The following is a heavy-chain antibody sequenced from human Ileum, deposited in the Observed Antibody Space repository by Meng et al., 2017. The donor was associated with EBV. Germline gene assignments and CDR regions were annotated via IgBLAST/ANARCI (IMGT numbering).Heavy chain of an antibody. CDR2: IYYSGNT. V-gene: IGHV4-61*01. CDR1: GGSVSSGSYY. D-gene: IGHD3-10*01. J-gene: IGHJ4*01. CDR3: ASWTRSITATGGIEH. Sequence: QVQLQESGPGLVKPAEPLSFTFTVSGGSVSSGSYYWTWIRQPPGTTLEWLGFIYYSGNTNYNPSLKGRVTLSIDMSKNQFSLNLTSVTAADTAVYYFASWTRSITATGGIEHWGQGTMVTVSA.